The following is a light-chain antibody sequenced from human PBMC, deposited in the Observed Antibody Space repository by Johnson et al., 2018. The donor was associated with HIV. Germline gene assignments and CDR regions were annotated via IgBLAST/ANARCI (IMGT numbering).Light chain of an antibody. Sequence: QSVLTQPPSVSVAPGQKVTISCSGSSSNIVNNSVSLYQQLPGTAPKLLIYDTNRRPSGIPDRFSGSKSGTSVTLGITGLQTGDEADYHCRTWDSSLSAPYVFGTGTKVTVL. CDR3: RTWDSSLSAPYV. CDR2: DTN. CDR1: SSNIVNNS. J-gene: IGLJ1*01. V-gene: IGLV1-51*01.